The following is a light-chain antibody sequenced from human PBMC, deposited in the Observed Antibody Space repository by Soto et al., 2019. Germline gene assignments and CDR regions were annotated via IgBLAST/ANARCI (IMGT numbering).Light chain of an antibody. CDR1: QSVASW. CDR3: QQYNSYSEYT. Sequence: DIQMTQSPATLSASVGDRVTITCRASQSVASWLAWYQQKPGEAPKPLIYKASSLESGVASRFSGSGSGTEFTLTISCLQPDDFATYYCQQYNSYSEYTFGQGTKLEMK. J-gene: IGKJ2*01. V-gene: IGKV1-5*03. CDR2: KAS.